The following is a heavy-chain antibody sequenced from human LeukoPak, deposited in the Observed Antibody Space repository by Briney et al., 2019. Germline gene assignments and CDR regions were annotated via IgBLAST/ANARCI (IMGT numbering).Heavy chain of an antibody. Sequence: ASVKVSCKVSGYTLTELSMHWVRQAPGKGLEWMGGFDPEDGETIYAQKFQGRVTMTEDTSTDTAYMELSSLRSEDTAVYYCATDFYGSGSYAGGFDYWGQGTLVTVS. J-gene: IGHJ4*02. V-gene: IGHV1-24*01. CDR1: GYTLTELS. D-gene: IGHD3-10*01. CDR2: FDPEDGET. CDR3: ATDFYGSGSYAGGFDY.